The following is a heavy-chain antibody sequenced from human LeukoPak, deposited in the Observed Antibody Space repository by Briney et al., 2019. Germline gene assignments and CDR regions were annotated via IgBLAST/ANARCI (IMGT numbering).Heavy chain of an antibody. CDR3: ARDYKAPLWAFDI. CDR2: FYYSGST. CDR1: GGSISGYY. D-gene: IGHD1-1*01. V-gene: IGHV4-59*01. Sequence: PSETLSLTCTVSGGSISGYYWSWIRQPPGKGLEWIGCFYYSGSTKYNPSLKSRVTISVDTSKNQFSLKLSSVTAADTAVYYCARDYKAPLWAFDIWGQGTMVTVSS. J-gene: IGHJ3*02.